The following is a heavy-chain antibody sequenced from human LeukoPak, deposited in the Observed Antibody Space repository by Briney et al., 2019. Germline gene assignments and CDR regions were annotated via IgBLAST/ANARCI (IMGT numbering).Heavy chain of an antibody. CDR2: INPNSGGT. Sequence: ASVKVSCKTSGYTFTGYYVHWVRQAPGQGLEWMGWINPNSGGTNYAQKFQGWVTMTRDTSISTAYMELSRLRSDDTAVYYCARADYGMDVWGQGTTVTVSS. CDR1: GYTFTGYY. J-gene: IGHJ6*02. V-gene: IGHV1-2*04. CDR3: ARADYGMDV.